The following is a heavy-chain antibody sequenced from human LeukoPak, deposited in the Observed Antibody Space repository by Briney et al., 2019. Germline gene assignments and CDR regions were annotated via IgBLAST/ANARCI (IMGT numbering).Heavy chain of an antibody. Sequence: SGGSLRLSCAASGFTFSSYSMNWVRQTPGKGLEWVSSISSSSSYIYYADSVKGRFTISRDNAKNSLYLQMNSLRAEDTAVYYCARDASTIFGVVISYYYYYGMDVWGQGTTVTVSS. CDR2: ISSSSSYI. V-gene: IGHV3-21*01. CDR1: GFTFSSYS. CDR3: ARDASTIFGVVISYYYYYGMDV. D-gene: IGHD3-3*01. J-gene: IGHJ6*02.